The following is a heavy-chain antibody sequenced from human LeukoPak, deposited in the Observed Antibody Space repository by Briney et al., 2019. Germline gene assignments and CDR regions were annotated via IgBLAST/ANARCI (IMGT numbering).Heavy chain of an antibody. J-gene: IGHJ6*03. Sequence: GASVKVSCEVSGYTLTELSMHWVRQAPGKGLEWMGGIIPIFGTANYAQKFQGRVTITTDESTSTAYMELSSLRSEDAAVYYCGLGCSSTSCYSYYYMDVWGKGTTVTVSS. CDR3: GLGCSSTSCYSYYYMDV. CDR2: IIPIFGTA. CDR1: GYTLTELS. D-gene: IGHD2-2*01. V-gene: IGHV1-69*05.